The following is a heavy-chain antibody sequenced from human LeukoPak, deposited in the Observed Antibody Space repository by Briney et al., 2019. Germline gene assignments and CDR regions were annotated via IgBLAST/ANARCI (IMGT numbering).Heavy chain of an antibody. CDR3: ARDVGITVGATDY. J-gene: IGHJ4*02. D-gene: IGHD1-26*01. Sequence: HPWGSLRLSCAASGFTFSSYPMTWVRQAPGKGLDWVSTIGDSGGNTFYADSVKGRFTISRDNSKNTLFLQMSSRRAEDTAVYYCARDVGITVGATDYWGQGALVTVSS. V-gene: IGHV3-23*01. CDR1: GFTFSSYP. CDR2: IGDSGGNT.